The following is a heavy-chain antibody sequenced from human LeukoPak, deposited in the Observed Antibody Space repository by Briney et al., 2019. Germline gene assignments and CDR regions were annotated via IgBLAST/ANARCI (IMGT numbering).Heavy chain of an antibody. Sequence: TGGPLSLSCVGSGFTFRSHAMSWVGKGPEKGLEFVSGIYENGGTTYYADSVKGRFSISRDNSKNTLYLQMDSLRGEDTAVYYCAKDFRIGYSAHFDYWGQGALVTVSS. J-gene: IGHJ4*02. CDR1: GFTFRSHA. V-gene: IGHV3-23*01. CDR2: IYENGGTT. D-gene: IGHD2-21*01. CDR3: AKDFRIGYSAHFDY.